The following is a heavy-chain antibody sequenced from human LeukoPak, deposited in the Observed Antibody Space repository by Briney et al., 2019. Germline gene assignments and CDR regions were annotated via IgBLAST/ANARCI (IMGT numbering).Heavy chain of an antibody. CDR3: VRGPRYYDDSGFHYGVFDI. Sequence: GGSLRLSCAASGFTFDDYAMHWVRQAPGKGLEWVSGISWNSGSIGYADSVKGRFTISRDNSKNTLSLQMNSLTADDTAVYYCVRGPRYYDDSGFHYGVFDIWGQGTLVTVSS. V-gene: IGHV3-9*01. CDR1: GFTFDDYA. CDR2: ISWNSGSI. J-gene: IGHJ3*02. D-gene: IGHD3-22*01.